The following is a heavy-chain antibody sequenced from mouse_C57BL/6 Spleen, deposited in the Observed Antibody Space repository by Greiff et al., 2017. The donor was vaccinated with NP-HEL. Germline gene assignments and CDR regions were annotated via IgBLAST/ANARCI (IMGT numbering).Heavy chain of an antibody. CDR1: GFTFSDYY. J-gene: IGHJ4*01. Sequence: EVQLVESGGGLVQPGGSLKLSCAASGFTFSDYYMYWVRQTPEKRLEWVAYISNGGGSTYYPDTVKGRFTISRDNAKNTLYLQMSRLKSEDTAMYYCARVIYYAMDYWGQGTSVTVSS. V-gene: IGHV5-12*01. D-gene: IGHD2-13*01. CDR2: ISNGGGST. CDR3: ARVIYYAMDY.